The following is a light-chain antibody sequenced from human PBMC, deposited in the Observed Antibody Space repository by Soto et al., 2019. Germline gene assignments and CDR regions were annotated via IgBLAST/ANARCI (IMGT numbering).Light chain of an antibody. V-gene: IGLV2-14*01. CDR3: SSYTRSSTLVV. CDR1: SSDVGAHNY. J-gene: IGLJ3*02. Sequence: QSALTQPASLSGSPGQSITISCTGTSSDVGAHNYVSWYQQRPGEAPKLIIYEVTNRPSGVSNRFSGSKSGNTASLTISGLQAEDEADYYCSSYTRSSTLVVFGGGTKLTVL. CDR2: EVT.